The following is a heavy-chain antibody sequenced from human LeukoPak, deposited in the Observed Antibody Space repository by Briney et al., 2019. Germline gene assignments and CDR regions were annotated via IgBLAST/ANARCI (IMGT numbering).Heavy chain of an antibody. Sequence: SVNVSCKASGGTFSSYAISWVRQAPGQALEWMGGIIPIFVTANYAQKFQGRVTITADESTSTAYMELSSLRSEDTAVYYCARGGSDYGDYPGYFQHWGQGTLVTVSS. CDR1: GGTFSSYA. V-gene: IGHV1-69*13. CDR2: IIPIFVTA. D-gene: IGHD4-17*01. CDR3: ARGGSDYGDYPGYFQH. J-gene: IGHJ1*01.